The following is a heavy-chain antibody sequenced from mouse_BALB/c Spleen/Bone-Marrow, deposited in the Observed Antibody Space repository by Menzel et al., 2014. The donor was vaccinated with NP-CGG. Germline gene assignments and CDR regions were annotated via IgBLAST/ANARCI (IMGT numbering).Heavy chain of an antibody. V-gene: IGHV3-1*02. D-gene: IGHD2-2*01. Sequence: EVKVEESGPDLVKPSQSLSLTCTVTGYSITSGYSCHWIRQFPGNKLEWMGYIHYSGSTNYNPSLKSRISITRDASKNQFFLQLNSVTTEDTATYYCAGRDGYDVAWFAYWGQGTLVTVSA. CDR2: IHYSGST. CDR1: GYSITSGYS. CDR3: AGRDGYDVAWFAY. J-gene: IGHJ3*01.